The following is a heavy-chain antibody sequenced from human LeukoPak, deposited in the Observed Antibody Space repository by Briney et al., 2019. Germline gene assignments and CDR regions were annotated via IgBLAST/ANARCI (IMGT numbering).Heavy chain of an antibody. CDR2: IYYSGST. CDR3: ARISVGAAGNNWSDP. CDR1: GGSVSSSSYY. Sequence: PSETLSLTCTVSGGSVSSSSYYWGWIRQPPGKGLEWIGSIYYSGSTYYNPSLKSRVTISVDTSKNQFSLKLSSVTAADTAVYYCARISVGAAGNNWSDPWGQGTLVTVSS. V-gene: IGHV4-39*01. J-gene: IGHJ5*02. D-gene: IGHD6-13*01.